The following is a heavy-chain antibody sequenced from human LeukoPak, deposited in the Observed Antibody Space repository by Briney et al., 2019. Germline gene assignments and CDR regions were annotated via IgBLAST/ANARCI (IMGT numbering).Heavy chain of an antibody. CDR1: GFTSSSYA. J-gene: IGHJ4*02. V-gene: IGHV3-30*04. CDR3: ARVYRGSRIYFDY. CDR2: ISYDGSNK. Sequence: GGSLRLSCAASGFTSSSYAMHWVRQAPGKGLEWVAVISYDGSNKYYADSVKGRFTISRDNSKNTLYLQMNSLRAEDTAVYYCARVYRGSRIYFDYWGQGTLVTVSS. D-gene: IGHD3-10*01.